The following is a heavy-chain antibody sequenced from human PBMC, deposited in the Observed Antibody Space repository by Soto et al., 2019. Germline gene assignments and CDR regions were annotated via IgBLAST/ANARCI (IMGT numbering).Heavy chain of an antibody. CDR2: IYYSGST. CDR1: GGSISSSRYY. J-gene: IGHJ4*02. Sequence: QLQLQESGPGLVKSSETLSLTCTVSGGSISSSRYYWGWIRQPPGKGLEWIGYIYYSGSTYYNPSLKSRVTISVDTSKKQLSLKLSSVSAADTAVYYCARQDYDSRHVHFLGQGTLVTVSS. CDR3: ARQDYDSRHVHF. D-gene: IGHD3-22*01. V-gene: IGHV4-39*01.